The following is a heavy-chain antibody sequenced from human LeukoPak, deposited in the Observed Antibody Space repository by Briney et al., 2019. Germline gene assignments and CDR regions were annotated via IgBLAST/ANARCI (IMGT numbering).Heavy chain of an antibody. Sequence: PGRSLRLSCAASGFTFSSYGMHWDRQAPGKGLEWVAVISYDGSNKYYADSVKGRFTISRDSSKNTLYLQMNSLRAEDTAVYYCAKDHRASSGSYYYYYYGMDVWGQGTTVTVSS. CDR2: ISYDGSNK. D-gene: IGHD1-26*01. V-gene: IGHV3-30*18. CDR1: GFTFSSYG. J-gene: IGHJ6*02. CDR3: AKDHRASSGSYYYYYYGMDV.